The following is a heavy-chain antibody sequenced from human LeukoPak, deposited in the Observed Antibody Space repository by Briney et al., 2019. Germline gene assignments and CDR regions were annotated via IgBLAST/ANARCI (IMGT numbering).Heavy chain of an antibody. CDR3: ARGYDYGDYVGDFDY. CDR1: GYTFTDYY. J-gene: IGHJ4*02. D-gene: IGHD4-17*01. V-gene: IGHV1-18*04. CDR2: ITTYNDNT. Sequence: ASVKVSCKASGYTFTDYYMHWVRQAPGQGLEWMGWITTYNDNTNYAQKLQGRVTMTTDTSTSTAYMDLRGLRSDDTAVYYCARGYDYGDYVGDFDYWGQGTLVTVSS.